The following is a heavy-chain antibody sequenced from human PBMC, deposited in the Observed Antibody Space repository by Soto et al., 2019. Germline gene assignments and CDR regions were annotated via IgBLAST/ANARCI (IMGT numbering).Heavy chain of an antibody. CDR1: RGSFSGYY. J-gene: IGHJ4*02. CDR2: INHSGST. V-gene: IGHV4-34*01. CDR3: ARRGRRSSGWYFDY. D-gene: IGHD6-19*01. Sequence: SETLSLTCAVYRGSFSGYYWRWIRQPPGKGLEWIGEINHSGSTNYNPSLKSRVTISVDTSKNQFSLKLSSVTAADTAVYYCARRGRRSSGWYFDYWGQGTLVTVS.